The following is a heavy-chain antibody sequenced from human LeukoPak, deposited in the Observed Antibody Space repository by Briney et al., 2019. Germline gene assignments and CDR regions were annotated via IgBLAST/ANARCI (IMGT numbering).Heavy chain of an antibody. CDR2: IYYSGST. CDR3: ARTRYDYVWGSYRYRRGAFDI. Sequence: SETLSLTCTVSGGSISSYYWSWIRQPPGKGLEWIGYIYYSGSTNYNPSLKSRVTISVDTSKNQFSLKLSSVTAADTAVYYCARTRYDYVWGSYRYRRGAFDIWGQGTMVTVSS. J-gene: IGHJ3*02. V-gene: IGHV4-59*08. D-gene: IGHD3-16*02. CDR1: GGSISSYY.